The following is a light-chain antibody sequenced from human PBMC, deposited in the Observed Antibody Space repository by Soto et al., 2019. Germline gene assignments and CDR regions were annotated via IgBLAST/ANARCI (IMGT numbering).Light chain of an antibody. CDR1: QSVSRDY. CDR2: GAS. CDR3: QQYGSSPPYT. Sequence: EIVLTQSPGTLSFSPGERATLSCRASQSVSRDYFAWYQQKPGQAPRLLIYGASSRATGIPDRCSGSGSGTDFTLTISRLEPEDAVVYYCQQYGSSPPYTFGQGTKLEIK. J-gene: IGKJ2*01. V-gene: IGKV3-20*01.